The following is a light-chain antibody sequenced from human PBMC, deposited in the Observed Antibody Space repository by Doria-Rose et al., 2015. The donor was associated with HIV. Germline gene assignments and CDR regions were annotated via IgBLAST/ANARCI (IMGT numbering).Light chain of an antibody. CDR1: QSASSN. Sequence: EIVLTQSPATLSLSPGERATLSCRASQSASSNLAWYQQKTGQAPRLLIYDASNRATGIPARFSGSGSGTDFTLTISSLEPEDFAVYFCQQRSNWPPIFTFGPGTKVDI. CDR2: DAS. V-gene: IGKV3-11*01. J-gene: IGKJ3*01. CDR3: QQRSNWPPIFT.